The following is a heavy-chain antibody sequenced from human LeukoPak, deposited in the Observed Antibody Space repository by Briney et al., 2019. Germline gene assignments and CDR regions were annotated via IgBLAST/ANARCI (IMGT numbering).Heavy chain of an antibody. CDR3: ARSYIDRHLYESSGLGSFDY. Sequence: WASVKVSCKASGYTFTSYGISWVRQAPGQGLEWMGWISGYNANTNYAQKLQGRVTMTTDTSTSTAYMELRNLRSDDTAVYYCARSYIDRHLYESSGLGSFDYWGQGTLFTVSS. CDR2: ISGYNANT. V-gene: IGHV1-18*01. CDR1: GYTFTSYG. D-gene: IGHD3-22*01. J-gene: IGHJ4*02.